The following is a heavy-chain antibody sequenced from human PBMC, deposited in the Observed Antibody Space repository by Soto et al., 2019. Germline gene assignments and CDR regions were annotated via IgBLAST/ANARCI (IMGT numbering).Heavy chain of an antibody. D-gene: IGHD4-17*01. CDR3: ATDVGGYIYGLARH. CDR2: ISLSGGST. CDR1: GFTFSSYA. V-gene: IGHV3-23*01. Sequence: GGSLRLSCTASGFTFSSYAMTWVRQAPGKGLEWVSGISLSGGSTYYADSVKGRFSISRDSSKNTLYLQMNSLRPEDTAVYYCATDVGGYIYGLARHWGPGTLVTVSS. J-gene: IGHJ4*02.